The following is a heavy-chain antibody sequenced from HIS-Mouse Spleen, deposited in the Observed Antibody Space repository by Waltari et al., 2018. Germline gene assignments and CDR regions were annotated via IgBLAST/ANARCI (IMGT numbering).Heavy chain of an antibody. CDR1: GGPISSSRYY. CDR3: ARAPTGFLEWFDAFDI. J-gene: IGHJ3*02. V-gene: IGHV4-39*07. Sequence: QLQLQESGPGLVKPSETLSLTCTVSGGPISSSRYYCGWIRQPPGKGLEWIGSIYYSGSTYYNPSLKSRVTISVDTSKNQFSLKLSSVTAADTAVYYCARAPTGFLEWFDAFDIWGQGTMVTVSS. CDR2: IYYSGST. D-gene: IGHD3-3*01.